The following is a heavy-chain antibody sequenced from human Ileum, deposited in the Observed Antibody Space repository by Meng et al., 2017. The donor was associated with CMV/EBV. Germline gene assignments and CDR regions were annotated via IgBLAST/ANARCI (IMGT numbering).Heavy chain of an antibody. CDR1: EFTFGTNN. CDR2: VSSTSAYM. Sequence: DSEFTFGTNNMSWIRRAPEKGPGWVSSVSSTSAYMYYTDSLKDRFTVSRDNAKNSLYLQMNSLRAEDTAVYYCARDCGDYLTTSDYWGQGTMVTVSS. J-gene: IGHJ4*02. CDR3: ARDCGDYLTTSDY. D-gene: IGHD4-17*01. V-gene: IGHV3-21*01.